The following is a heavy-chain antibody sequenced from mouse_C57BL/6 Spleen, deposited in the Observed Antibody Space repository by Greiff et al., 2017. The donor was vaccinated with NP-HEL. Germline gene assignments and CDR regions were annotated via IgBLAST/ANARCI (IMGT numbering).Heavy chain of an antibody. CDR2: ISYSGST. D-gene: IGHD1-1*01. CDR3: ARYKGYYYGSYWYFDV. J-gene: IGHJ1*03. CDR1: GYSITSDY. Sequence: EVQLQQSGPGLAKPSQTLSLTCSVTGYSITSDYWNWIRKFPGNKLEYMGYISYSGSTYYNPSLKSRISITRDTSKNQYYLQLNSVTTEDTATYYCARYKGYYYGSYWYFDVWGTGTTVTVSS. V-gene: IGHV3-8*01.